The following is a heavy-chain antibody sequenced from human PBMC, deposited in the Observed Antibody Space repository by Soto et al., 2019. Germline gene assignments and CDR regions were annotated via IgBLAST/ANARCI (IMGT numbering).Heavy chain of an antibody. D-gene: IGHD5-18*01. CDR3: AGVYSYGRNWFDP. Sequence: QVQLVQSGAEVKKPGSSVKVSCKASGGTFSSYAISWVRQAPGQGLEWMGGIIPIFGTANYAQKFQGRVKITAEKSKSSAYMELSSLGSEDSAVYYCAGVYSYGRNWFDPWGQGTLVTVSS. CDR2: IIPIFGTA. V-gene: IGHV1-69*06. J-gene: IGHJ5*02. CDR1: GGTFSSYA.